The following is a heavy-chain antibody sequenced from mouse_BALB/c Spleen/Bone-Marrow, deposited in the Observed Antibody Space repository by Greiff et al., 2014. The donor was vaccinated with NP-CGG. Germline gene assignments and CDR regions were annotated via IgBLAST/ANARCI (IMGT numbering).Heavy chain of an antibody. CDR1: GYTFTDYA. CDR3: ASPIYYGNYEGFAY. D-gene: IGHD2-1*01. J-gene: IGHJ3*01. Sequence: VQLQESGPVLVRPGVSVKISCKGSGYTFTDYAMHWVKQSHAKSLEWIGVISTYSGNTNYNQKFKGKATMTVDKSSSTAYMELARLTSEDSAIYYCASPIYYGNYEGFAYWGQGTLVTVSA. CDR2: ISTYSGNT. V-gene: IGHV1-67*01.